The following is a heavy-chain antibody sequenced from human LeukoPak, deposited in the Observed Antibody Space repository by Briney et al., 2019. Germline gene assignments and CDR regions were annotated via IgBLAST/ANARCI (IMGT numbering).Heavy chain of an antibody. CDR1: GFTFSSYA. D-gene: IGHD3-22*01. CDR3: AKHPTMIVEYYYYMDV. Sequence: GGSLRLSCAASGFTFSSYAMSWVRQAPGRGLEWVSAISGSGGSTYYADSVKGRFTISRDNSKNTLYLQMNSLRAEDTAVYYCAKHPTMIVEYYYYMDVWGKGTTVTVSS. CDR2: ISGSGGST. J-gene: IGHJ6*03. V-gene: IGHV3-23*01.